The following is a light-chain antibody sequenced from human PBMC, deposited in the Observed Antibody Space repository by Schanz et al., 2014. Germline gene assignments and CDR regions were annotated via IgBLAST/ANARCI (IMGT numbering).Light chain of an antibody. CDR1: SGSVSTTYY. J-gene: IGLJ3*02. Sequence: HTVVTQEPSFSVSPGGTVTLTCGLNSGSVSTTYYPSWYQQTPGQAPRTLIYSTSTRSSGVPDRFSGSILGNKAALTITGAQADDESDYYCVLYVGSGIWVFGGGTKLTVL. V-gene: IGLV8-61*01. CDR2: STS. CDR3: VLYVGSGIWV.